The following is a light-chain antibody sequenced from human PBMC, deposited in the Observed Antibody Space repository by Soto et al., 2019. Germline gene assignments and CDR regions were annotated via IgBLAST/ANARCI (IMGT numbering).Light chain of an antibody. Sequence: DIVMTQSPDSLAVSLGERATINCKSSQSVLYSSNNKNYLAWYQQKPGQPPKLLIYWASTRESGVPDRFSGSGSGTEFTLTISSLQAEDVAVYYCQQYYSTPFTFGPGTKVDSK. CDR1: QSVLYSSNNKNY. CDR3: QQYYSTPFT. V-gene: IGKV4-1*01. J-gene: IGKJ3*01. CDR2: WAS.